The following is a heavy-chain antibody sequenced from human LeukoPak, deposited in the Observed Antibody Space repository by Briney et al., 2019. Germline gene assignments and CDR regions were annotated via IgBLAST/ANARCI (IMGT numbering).Heavy chain of an antibody. CDR2: INPNSGGT. CDR3: ASEVWDGDYPYYMDV. J-gene: IGHJ6*03. CDR1: GYTFTGYY. D-gene: IGHD4-17*01. Sequence: ASVKVSCKASGYTFTGYYMHWVRQAPGQGLEWMGRINPNSGGTNYAQKFQGRVTMTRDTSISTAYMELSRLRSDDTAVYYCASEVWDGDYPYYMDVWGKGTTVTVSS. V-gene: IGHV1-2*06.